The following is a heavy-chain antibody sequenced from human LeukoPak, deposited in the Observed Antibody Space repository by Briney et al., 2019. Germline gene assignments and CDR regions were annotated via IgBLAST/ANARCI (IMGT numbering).Heavy chain of an antibody. CDR1: GFTFTSSA. D-gene: IGHD6-13*01. CDR3: AAGVAAAGPNYYYGMDV. J-gene: IGHJ6*02. Sequence: SVKVSCKASGFTFTSSAVQWVRQARGQRLEWIGWIVVGSGNTSYAQKFQERVTITRDMSTSTAYMELSSLRSEDTAVYYCAAGVAAAGPNYYYGMDVWGQGTTVTVSS. V-gene: IGHV1-58*01. CDR2: IVVGSGNT.